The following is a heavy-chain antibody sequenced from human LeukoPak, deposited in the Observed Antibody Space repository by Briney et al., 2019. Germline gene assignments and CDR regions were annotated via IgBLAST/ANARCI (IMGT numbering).Heavy chain of an antibody. J-gene: IGHJ4*02. CDR2: IKQDGSEK. CDR1: GFTFSNYW. Sequence: PGGSLRLSCAASGFTFSNYWMSWVRQAPGKGLEWVANIKQDGSEKYYVDSVKGRFTISRDNAKNSLYLQMNSLRAEDTAVYYCARDRGVGTADYWGQGTLVTVSS. D-gene: IGHD2-21*02. CDR3: ARDRGVGTADY. V-gene: IGHV3-7*01.